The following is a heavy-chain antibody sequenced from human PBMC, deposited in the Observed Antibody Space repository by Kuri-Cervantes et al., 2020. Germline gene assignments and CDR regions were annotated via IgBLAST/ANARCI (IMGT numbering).Heavy chain of an antibody. CDR2: ISAYNGNT. Sequence: ASVKVSCKASGYTFTSYAMHWVRQAPGQGLEWMGWISAYNGNTNYAQKLQGRVTMTTDTSTSTAYMELRSLRSDDTAVYYCARDSSGYYSGWFDPWGQGTLVTVSS. D-gene: IGHD3-22*01. CDR1: GYTFTSYA. CDR3: ARDSSGYYSGWFDP. V-gene: IGHV1-18*01. J-gene: IGHJ5*02.